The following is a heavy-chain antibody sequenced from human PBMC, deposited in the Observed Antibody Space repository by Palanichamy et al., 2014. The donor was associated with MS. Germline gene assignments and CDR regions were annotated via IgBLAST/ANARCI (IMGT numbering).Heavy chain of an antibody. Sequence: QVQLVQSGAEVKKPGASVKVSCKASGYIFTGYNIHWVRQAPGQGLEWMGRLNPKSGDTKYEQKFQGRVTMTRDTSIGTAYMELTRLRSDDSAVYYCARAATALIIFAVGGDWFDPWGQGTLVTVSS. J-gene: IGHJ5*02. D-gene: IGHD3-3*01. V-gene: IGHV1-2*06. CDR3: ARAATALIIFAVGGDWFDP. CDR1: GYIFTGYN. CDR2: LNPKSGDT.